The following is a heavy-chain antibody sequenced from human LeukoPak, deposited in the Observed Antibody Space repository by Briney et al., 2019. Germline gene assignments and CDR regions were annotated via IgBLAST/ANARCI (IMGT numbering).Heavy chain of an antibody. J-gene: IGHJ4*02. CDR2: ISGSGGST. CDR3: AKVLTIVVVPAAIGD. CDR1: GFTFSNYA. D-gene: IGHD2-2*01. Sequence: GGSLRLSCAASGFTFSNYAMTWVRQAPGKGLEWVSAISGSGGSTYYADSVKGRFTISRDNSKNTLYLQMNSLRAEDTAVYYCAKVLTIVVVPAAIGDWGQGTLVTVSS. V-gene: IGHV3-23*01.